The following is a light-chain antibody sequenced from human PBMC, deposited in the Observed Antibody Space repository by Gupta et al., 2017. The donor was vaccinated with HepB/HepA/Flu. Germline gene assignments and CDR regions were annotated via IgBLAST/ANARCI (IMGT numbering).Light chain of an antibody. CDR1: QSVSSY. J-gene: IGKJ2*01. CDR3: QQRSNWPPYT. Sequence: EIVLTQSPATLSLSPGERATLSCRASQSVSSYLAWYQQKPGQAPRLLIYDASNRDTGIPARFSGSGYGTDFTLTISSREQEDFAVYYCQQRSNWPPYTFGQGTKLEIK. V-gene: IGKV3-11*01. CDR2: DAS.